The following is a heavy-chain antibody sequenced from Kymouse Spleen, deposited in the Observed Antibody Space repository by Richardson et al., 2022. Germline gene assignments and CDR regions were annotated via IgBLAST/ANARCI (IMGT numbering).Heavy chain of an antibody. CDR2: IYYSGST. D-gene: IGHD1-7*01. CDR1: GGSVSSGSYY. J-gene: IGHJ6*02. V-gene: IGHV4-61*01. Sequence: QVQLQESGPGLVKPSETLSLTCTVSGGSVSSGSYYWSWIRQPPGKGLEWIGYIYYSGSTNYNPSLKSRVTISVDTSKNQFSLKLSSVTAADTAVYYCARDRELRHYYYGMDVWGQGTTVTVSS. CDR3: ARDRELRHYYYGMDV.